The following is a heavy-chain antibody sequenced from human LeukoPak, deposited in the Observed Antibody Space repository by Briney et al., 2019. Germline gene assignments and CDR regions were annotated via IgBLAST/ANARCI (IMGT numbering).Heavy chain of an antibody. CDR2: IYSGGSA. CDR3: ARVIQSLLLKGYFDY. CDR1: GLTVSSNY. D-gene: IGHD2-15*01. V-gene: IGHV3-53*01. Sequence: PGGSLRLPCAASGLTVSSNYMSWVRQAPGKGLEWVSVIYSGGSAYYADSLKGRFTISRDNSKNTLYLQMNSLRAEDTAVYYCARVIQSLLLKGYFDYWGQGTLVTVSS. J-gene: IGHJ4*02.